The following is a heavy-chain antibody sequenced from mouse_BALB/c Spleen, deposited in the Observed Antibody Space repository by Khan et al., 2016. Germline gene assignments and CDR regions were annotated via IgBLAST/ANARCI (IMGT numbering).Heavy chain of an antibody. CDR2: INPGSGGT. J-gene: IGHJ1*01. CDR1: GYAFTNYL. Sequence: QVQLQQPGAELVRPGTSVKVSCKASGYAFTNYLIEWVKQRPGQGLEWIGVINPGSGGTNYNEKFKGKATLTADKSSSTADMQLSRLTSEDPAVYYCARPYHYGSSYFGVWGAGTTGTVSS. D-gene: IGHD1-1*01. V-gene: IGHV1-54*01. CDR3: ARPYHYGSSYFGV.